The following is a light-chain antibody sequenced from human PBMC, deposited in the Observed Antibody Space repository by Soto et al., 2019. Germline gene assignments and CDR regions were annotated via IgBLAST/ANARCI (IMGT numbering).Light chain of an antibody. CDR1: QSVLYSSNNKNS. CDR2: WAS. V-gene: IGKV4-1*01. CDR3: QQYGSSST. J-gene: IGKJ5*01. Sequence: DIVMTQSPDSLAVSLGERATINCKSSQSVLYSSNNKNSVAWYQQKPGQPPQLLIYWASTRESGVPDRFSGSESGTDFTLTISRLEPEDFAVYYCQQYGSSSTFGQGTRLRL.